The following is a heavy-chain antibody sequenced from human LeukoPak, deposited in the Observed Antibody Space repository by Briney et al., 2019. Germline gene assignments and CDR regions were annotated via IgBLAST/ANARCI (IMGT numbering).Heavy chain of an antibody. CDR1: GGSFSGYY. V-gene: IGHV4-34*01. D-gene: IGHD3-22*01. CDR3: ARGKFYDSSGYYY. CDR2: INHSGST. Sequence: SETLSLTCAVYGGSFSGYYWSWIRQPPGKGLEWIGEINHSGSTNYNPSLKSRVTISVDTSKNQFSLKLSSVTAADTGVYYCARGKFYDSSGYYYWGQGTLVTVSS. J-gene: IGHJ4*02.